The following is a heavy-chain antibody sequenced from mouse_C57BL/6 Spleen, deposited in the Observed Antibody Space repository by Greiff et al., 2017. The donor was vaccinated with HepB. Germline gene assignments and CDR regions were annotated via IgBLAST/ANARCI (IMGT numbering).Heavy chain of an antibody. CDR3: ASEGDYGSSLFAY. Sequence: EVQLQESGPGLVKPSQSLSLTCSVTGYSITSGYYWNWIRQFPGNKLEWMGYISYDGSNNYNPSLKNRISITRDTSKNQFFLKLNSVTTEDTATYYCASEGDYGSSLFAYWGQGTLVTVSA. J-gene: IGHJ3*01. CDR2: ISYDGSN. CDR1: GYSITSGYY. D-gene: IGHD1-1*01. V-gene: IGHV3-6*01.